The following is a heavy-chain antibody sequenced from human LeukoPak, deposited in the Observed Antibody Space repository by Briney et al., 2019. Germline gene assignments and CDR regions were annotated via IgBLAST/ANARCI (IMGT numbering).Heavy chain of an antibody. Sequence: ASVKVSCKASGGTFSSYAISWVRQAPGQGLEWMGVIIPIFGTANYAQKFQGRVTITTDESTSTAYMELSSLRSEDTAVYYCARLNNHYYHAWFDPWGQGTLVTVSS. CDR3: ARLNNHYYHAWFDP. CDR2: IIPIFGTA. V-gene: IGHV1-69*05. J-gene: IGHJ5*02. D-gene: IGHD1-14*01. CDR1: GGTFSSYA.